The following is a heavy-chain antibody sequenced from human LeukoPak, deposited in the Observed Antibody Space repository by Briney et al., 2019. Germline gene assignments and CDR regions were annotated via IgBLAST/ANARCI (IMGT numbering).Heavy chain of an antibody. CDR2: IIPSAGRT. D-gene: IGHD2-15*01. CDR1: GYTFTSYY. CDR3: AREYSGGNFDY. Sequence: ASVKVSCKASGYTFTSYYIHWVRQAPGQGLEWMGIIIPSAGRTNYAQKFRGRVSMTTDMSTSAVYMELSSLRSEDTAVYYCAREYSGGNFDYWGQGTLVTVSS. V-gene: IGHV1-46*01. J-gene: IGHJ4*01.